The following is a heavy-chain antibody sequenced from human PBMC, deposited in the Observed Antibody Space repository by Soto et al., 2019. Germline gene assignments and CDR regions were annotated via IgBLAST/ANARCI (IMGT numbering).Heavy chain of an antibody. V-gene: IGHV3-53*01. CDR1: GLTVSTNY. CDR3: ARDRWEQYLDY. CDR2: LYDGGST. Sequence: PGGSLRLSCAVSGLTVSTNYMSWVRQAPGKGLEWVSVLYDGGSTYYADSVKGRFTISRDNSKNMLYLQMNSLRAEDTAVYYCARDRWEQYLDYWGQGALVTVSS. D-gene: IGHD1-26*01. J-gene: IGHJ4*02.